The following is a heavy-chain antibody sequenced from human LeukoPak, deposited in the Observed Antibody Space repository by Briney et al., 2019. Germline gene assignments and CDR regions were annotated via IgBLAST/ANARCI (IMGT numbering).Heavy chain of an antibody. D-gene: IGHD5-12*01. CDR1: GGSFSGYC. V-gene: IGHV4-34*01. Sequence: SETLSLTCAVYGGSFSGYCWSWIRQPPGKGLEWIGEINHSGSTNYNPSLKSRVTISVDTSKNQFSLKLSSVTAADTAVYYCARGRLTTIGNYYYYMDVWGKGTTVTVSS. J-gene: IGHJ6*03. CDR3: ARGRLTTIGNYYYYMDV. CDR2: INHSGST.